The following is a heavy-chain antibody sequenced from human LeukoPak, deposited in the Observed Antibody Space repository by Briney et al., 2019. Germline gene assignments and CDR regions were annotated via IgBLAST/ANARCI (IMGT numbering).Heavy chain of an antibody. Sequence: GGSLRLSCAASGFTFSSYAMSWVRQAPGKGLEWVAVISYDGSNKYYADSVKGRFTISRDNSKNTLYLQMNSLRAEDTAVYYCAKGPTVTTLIHWGQGTLVTVSS. CDR2: ISYDGSNK. D-gene: IGHD4-17*01. CDR1: GFTFSSYA. J-gene: IGHJ4*02. CDR3: AKGPTVTTLIH. V-gene: IGHV3-30*18.